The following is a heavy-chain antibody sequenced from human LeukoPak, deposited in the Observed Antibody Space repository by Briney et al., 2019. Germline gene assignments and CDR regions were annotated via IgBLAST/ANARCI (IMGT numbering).Heavy chain of an antibody. V-gene: IGHV4-59*01. Sequence: SETLSLTCTVSGGSISSYYWSWIRQPPGKGLEWIGYIYYSGSTNYNPSLKSRVTISVDTSKNQFSLKLSSVTAADTAVYYCARASRMGADYWGQGTLVTVSS. CDR3: ARASRMGADY. CDR2: IYYSGST. D-gene: IGHD1-26*01. J-gene: IGHJ4*02. CDR1: GGSISSYY.